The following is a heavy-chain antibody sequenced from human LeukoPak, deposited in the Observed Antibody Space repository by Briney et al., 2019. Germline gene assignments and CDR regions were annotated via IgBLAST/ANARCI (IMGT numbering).Heavy chain of an antibody. V-gene: IGHV1-69*04. CDR3: ARDPRGSGSYYSPTDY. CDR1: GGTFSSYA. D-gene: IGHD3-10*01. Sequence: ASVKVSCKASGGTFSSYAISWVRQAPGQGLEWMGRIIPILGIANYAQKFQGRVTITADKSTSTAYMELSSLRSEDTAVYYCARDPRGSGSYYSPTDYWGQGTLVTVSS. J-gene: IGHJ4*02. CDR2: IIPILGIA.